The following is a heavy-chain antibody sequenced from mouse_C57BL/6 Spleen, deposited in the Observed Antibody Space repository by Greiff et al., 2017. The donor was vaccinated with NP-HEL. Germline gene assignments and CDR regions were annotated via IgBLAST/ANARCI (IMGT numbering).Heavy chain of an antibody. J-gene: IGHJ3*01. Sequence: QVQLQQPGAELVRPGSSVKLSCKASGYTFTSYWMDWVKQRPGQGLEWIGNIYPSDSETHYTQKVKDKATLTVDNASSTAYLQLSSLTSEDSAVYYCAREYDYDSFAYWGQGTLVTVSA. CDR3: AREYDYDSFAY. CDR1: GYTFTSYW. V-gene: IGHV1-61*01. D-gene: IGHD2-4*01. CDR2: IYPSDSET.